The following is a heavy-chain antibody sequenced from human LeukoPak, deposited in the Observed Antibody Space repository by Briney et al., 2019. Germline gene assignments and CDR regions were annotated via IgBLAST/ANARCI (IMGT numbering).Heavy chain of an antibody. CDR2: IYSGGST. V-gene: IGHV3-66*01. D-gene: IGHD6-13*01. CDR1: GFTVSSNY. J-gene: IGHJ6*02. Sequence: GGSLRLSCAASGFTVSSNYMSWVRQAPGKGLEWVSVIYSGGSTYYADSVKGRFTISRDNSKNTLYLQMNSLRAEDTAVYYCARVFRIAAAGTYYYYGMDVWGQGTTVTVSS. CDR3: ARVFRIAAAGTYYYYGMDV.